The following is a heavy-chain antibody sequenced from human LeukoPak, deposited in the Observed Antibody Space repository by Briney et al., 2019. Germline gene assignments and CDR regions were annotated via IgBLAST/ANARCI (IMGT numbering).Heavy chain of an antibody. CDR3: ARANPGIRYFDWLLPYFDY. CDR2: IKQDGSEK. D-gene: IGHD3-9*01. J-gene: IGHJ4*02. Sequence: GGSLRLSCAASGFTFSRYWMSWVRQAPGKGLELVANIKQDGSEKYYVDSVKGRFIISRDNAKNSLYLQMNSLRAEDTAVYYCARANPGIRYFDWLLPYFDYWGQGTLVTVSS. V-gene: IGHV3-7*01. CDR1: GFTFSRYW.